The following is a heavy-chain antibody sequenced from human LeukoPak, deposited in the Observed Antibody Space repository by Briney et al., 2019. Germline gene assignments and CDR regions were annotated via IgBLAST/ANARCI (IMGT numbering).Heavy chain of an antibody. CDR3: AREWGRIAVAGGPGY. V-gene: IGHV3-33*01. J-gene: IGHJ4*02. D-gene: IGHD6-19*01. CDR1: GFVFSNYG. CDR2: IWYDGRTK. Sequence: GGSLRLSCEVSGFVFSNYGMHWVRQAPGKGLEWVALIWYDGRTKFHADSVRGRFTISRDNSANTLYLQMSSLRVEDTAVYYCAREWGRIAVAGGPGYWGQGALVTVSS.